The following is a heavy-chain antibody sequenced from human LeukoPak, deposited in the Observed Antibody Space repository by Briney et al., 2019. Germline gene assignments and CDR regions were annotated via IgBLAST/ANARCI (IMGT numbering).Heavy chain of an antibody. CDR2: IIPIFGTA. V-gene: IGHV1-69*13. Sequence: ASVKVSCKASGGTFSSYAISWVRQAPGQGLEWMGGIIPIFGTANYAQKLQGRVTITADESTSTAYMELSSLRSEDTAVYYCARGSRGSYRPYYFDYWGQGTLVTVSS. J-gene: IGHJ4*02. CDR3: ARGSRGSYRPYYFDY. CDR1: GGTFSSYA. D-gene: IGHD1-26*01.